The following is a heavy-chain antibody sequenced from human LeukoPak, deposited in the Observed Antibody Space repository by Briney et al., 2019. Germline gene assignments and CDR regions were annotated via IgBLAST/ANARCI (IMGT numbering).Heavy chain of an antibody. CDR2: INPSGGST. Sequence: ASVKVSCKASGYTFTCYYMHWVRQAPGQGLEWMGIINPSGGSTSYAQKFQGRVTMTRDTSTSTVYMELSSLRSEDTAVYYCARAVAGTWWFDPWGQGTLVTVSS. CDR1: GYTFTCYY. V-gene: IGHV1-46*01. CDR3: ARAVAGTWWFDP. D-gene: IGHD6-19*01. J-gene: IGHJ5*02.